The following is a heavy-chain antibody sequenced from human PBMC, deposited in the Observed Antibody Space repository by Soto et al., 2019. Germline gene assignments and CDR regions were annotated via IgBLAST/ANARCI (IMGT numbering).Heavy chain of an antibody. V-gene: IGHV1-18*04. J-gene: IGHJ2*01. CDR1: GYIFTSYG. D-gene: IGHD4-4*01. Sequence: QVQLMQSGAEVKKPGASVKVSCKASGYIFTSYGIGWVRQAPGQGLEWMGWISGFNGNTNYAQRFQDRVTLTTDTSTTTAYLELRSLISDDTAVYYSARGTTEVTSFDLWGRGTLVTVSS. CDR3: ARGTTEVTSFDL. CDR2: ISGFNGNT.